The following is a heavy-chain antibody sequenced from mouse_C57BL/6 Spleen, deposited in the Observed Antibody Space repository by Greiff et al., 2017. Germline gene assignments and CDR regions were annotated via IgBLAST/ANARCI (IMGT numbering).Heavy chain of an antibody. CDR1: GFTFTDYY. CDR2: IRNKANGYTT. V-gene: IGHV7-3*01. J-gene: IGHJ2*01. D-gene: IGHD4-1*01. CDR3: ARAGSSPYFDY. Sequence: DVMLVESGGGLVQPGGSLSLSCAASGFTFTDYYMSWVRQPPGKALEWLGFIRNKANGYTTEYSASVKGRFTISRDNSQSILYLQMNALRAEDSATYYCARAGSSPYFDYWGQGTTLTVSS.